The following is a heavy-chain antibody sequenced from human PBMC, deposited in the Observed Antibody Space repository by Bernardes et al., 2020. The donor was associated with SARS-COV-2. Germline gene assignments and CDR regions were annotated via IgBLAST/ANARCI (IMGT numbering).Heavy chain of an antibody. CDR3: ARRTATIDY. CDR2: VNHGGST. CDR1: GESFSGYF. D-gene: IGHD1-1*01. Sequence: LSLTCAVYGESFSGYFWSWIRQPPGKGLEWIGEVNHGGSTNYSPSLESRVTVSADTSKNQFSLNLRSVTAADTGVYYCARRTATIDYWGQGTLVTVSS. J-gene: IGHJ4*02. V-gene: IGHV4-34*01.